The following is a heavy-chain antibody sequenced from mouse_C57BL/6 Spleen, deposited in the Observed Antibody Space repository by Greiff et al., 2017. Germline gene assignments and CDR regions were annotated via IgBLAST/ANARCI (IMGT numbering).Heavy chain of an antibody. J-gene: IGHJ2*01. Sequence: VQLQQSGPELVKPGASVKISCKASGYAFSSSWMNWVKQRPGKGLEWIGRIYPGDGDTNYNGKFKGKATLTADKSSSTAYMQRSSLTSEDSAVYFFAAYYYGSSYEDYWGQGTTRTVSS. D-gene: IGHD1-1*01. V-gene: IGHV1-82*01. CDR2: IYPGDGDT. CDR3: AAYYYGSSYEDY. CDR1: GYAFSSSW.